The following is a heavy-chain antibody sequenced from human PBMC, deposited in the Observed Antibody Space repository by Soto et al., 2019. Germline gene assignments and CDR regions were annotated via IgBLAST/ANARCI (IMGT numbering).Heavy chain of an antibody. D-gene: IGHD3-22*01. J-gene: IGHJ4*02. CDR1: GFTVSSNY. CDR3: ARDLEPYYYDSSGYYYPIFSFDY. CDR2: IYSGGST. Sequence: GGSLRFSCAASGFTVSSNYMSWVRQAPGKGLEWVSVIYSGGSTYYADSVKGRFTISRDNSKNTLYLQMNSLRAEDTAVYYCARDLEPYYYDSSGYYYPIFSFDYWGQGTLVTVSS. V-gene: IGHV3-66*01.